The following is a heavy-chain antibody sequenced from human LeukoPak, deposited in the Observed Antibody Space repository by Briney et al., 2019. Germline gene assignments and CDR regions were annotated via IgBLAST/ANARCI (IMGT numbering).Heavy chain of an antibody. CDR2: IYHSGST. V-gene: IGHV4-30-2*01. CDR3: AKYSSSAVFDY. D-gene: IGHD6-6*01. CDR1: GGSVSSGGSS. Sequence: PSETLSLTCAVSGGSVSSGGSSWSWIRQPPGKGLEWIGYIYHSGSTYYNPSLESRVTISVERSKNQFSLKLSSVTAADTAVYYCAKYSSSAVFDYWGQGTLVTVSS. J-gene: IGHJ4*02.